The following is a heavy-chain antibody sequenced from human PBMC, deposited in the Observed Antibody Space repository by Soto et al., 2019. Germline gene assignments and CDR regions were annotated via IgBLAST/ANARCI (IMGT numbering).Heavy chain of an antibody. J-gene: IGHJ6*02. Sequence: LRLSCAASGFTFSSYAMHWVRQAPGKGLEWVAVISYDGSNKYYADSVKGRFTISRDNSKNTLYLQMNSLRAEDTAVYYCARGAAMVVYYYYGMDVWGQGTTVTVSS. CDR3: ARGAAMVVYYYYGMDV. CDR1: GFTFSSYA. CDR2: ISYDGSNK. V-gene: IGHV3-30-3*01. D-gene: IGHD5-18*01.